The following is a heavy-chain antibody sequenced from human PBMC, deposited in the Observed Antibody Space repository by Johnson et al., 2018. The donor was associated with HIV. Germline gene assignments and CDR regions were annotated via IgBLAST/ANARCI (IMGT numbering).Heavy chain of an antibody. CDR3: ARGGIAAPYL. CDR1: GFTFSDYY. J-gene: IGHJ3*01. V-gene: IGHV3-7*05. D-gene: IGHD6-13*01. CDR2: IKQDGSEK. Sequence: MQLVESGGGLVKPGGSLRLSCAPSGFTFSDYYMSWMRQAPGKGLEWVANIKQDGSEKNYVDSVKGRFTISSDNVKNSLYLQMHSLRAEDTAVYYCARGGIAAPYLWGQGTMVTVSS.